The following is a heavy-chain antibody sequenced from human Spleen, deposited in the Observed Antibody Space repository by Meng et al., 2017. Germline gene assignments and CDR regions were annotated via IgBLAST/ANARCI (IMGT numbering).Heavy chain of an antibody. CDR1: GGSFSGYY. J-gene: IGHJ6*02. Sequence: SETLSLTCAVYGGSFSGYYWSWIRQPPGKGLEWIGEINHSGSTNYNPSLKSRVTISVDTSKNQFSLKLSSVTAADTAVYYCARDLRLGFYYYYGMDVWGQGTMVTVSS. CDR2: INHSGST. D-gene: IGHD3-16*01. V-gene: IGHV4-34*01. CDR3: ARDLRLGFYYYYGMDV.